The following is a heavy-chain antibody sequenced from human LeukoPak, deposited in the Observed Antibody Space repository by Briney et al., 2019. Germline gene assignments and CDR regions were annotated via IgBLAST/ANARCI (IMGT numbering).Heavy chain of an antibody. Sequence: SETLSLTCAVYGGSFSGYYWSWIRQPPGKGLEWIGEINHSGSTNYNPSLKSRVTISVDTSKNQFSLKLSSVTAADTAVYYCARGRLRGQQLNWFDPWGQGTLVTVSS. CDR3: ARGRLRGQQLNWFDP. V-gene: IGHV4-34*01. CDR1: GGSFSGYY. CDR2: INHSGST. D-gene: IGHD6-13*01. J-gene: IGHJ5*02.